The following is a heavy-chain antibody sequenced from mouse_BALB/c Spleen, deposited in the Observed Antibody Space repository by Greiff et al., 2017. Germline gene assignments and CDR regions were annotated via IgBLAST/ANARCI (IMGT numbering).Heavy chain of an antibody. CDR3: ARDGYDY. J-gene: IGHJ2*01. CDR2: IDPENGNT. Sequence: DVKLQESGAELVRPGALVKLSCKASGFNIKDYYMHWVKQRPEQGLEWIGWIDPENGNTIYDPKFQGKASITADTSSNTAYLQLSSLTSEDTAVYYCARDGYDYWGQGTTLTVSS. CDR1: GFNIKDYY. V-gene: IGHV14-1*02. D-gene: IGHD2-3*01.